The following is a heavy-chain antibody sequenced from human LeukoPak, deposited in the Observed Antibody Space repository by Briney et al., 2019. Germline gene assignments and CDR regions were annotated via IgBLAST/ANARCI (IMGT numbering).Heavy chain of an antibody. CDR1: GFGVSSNY. J-gene: IGHJ4*02. CDR3: AKDARPVVAGPGGLDY. Sequence: GGSLRLSCAASGFGVSSNYMSWVRQAPGKGLEWVSGISWNSGSIGYADSVKGRFTISRDNAKNSLYLQMNSLRAEDTALYYCAKDARPVVAGPGGLDYWGQGTLVTVSS. CDR2: ISWNSGSI. D-gene: IGHD6-19*01. V-gene: IGHV3-9*01.